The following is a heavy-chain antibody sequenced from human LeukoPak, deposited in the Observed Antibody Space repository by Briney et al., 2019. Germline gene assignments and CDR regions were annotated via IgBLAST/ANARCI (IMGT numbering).Heavy chain of an antibody. D-gene: IGHD3-22*01. J-gene: IGHJ4*02. V-gene: IGHV5-51*01. CDR3: ARREYSGHSYFDY. Sequence: GESLKISCLGSGYRFSDYWIGWVRQMPGKGLELMGIIYPGDSDTRYSPSFQGQVIISADKSTNIAYLQWSGLKASDTAIYYCARREYSGHSYFDYWGEGTLVTVSS. CDR1: GYRFSDYW. CDR2: IYPGDSDT.